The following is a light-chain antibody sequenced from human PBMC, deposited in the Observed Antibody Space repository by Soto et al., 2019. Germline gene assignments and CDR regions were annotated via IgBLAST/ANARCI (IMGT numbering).Light chain of an antibody. V-gene: IGKV3-20*01. CDR2: TAS. J-gene: IGKJ4*01. Sequence: EIVLTQSPGTVSLSPGERPTLSCRASQSVSSSSLAWYQQRPGQAPRLLIFTASSRATGIPDRFSGTGSGTDFTLTISRLEPEDFAVYYCQLYGTLPLTFGGGTKVDIK. CDR3: QLYGTLPLT. CDR1: QSVSSSS.